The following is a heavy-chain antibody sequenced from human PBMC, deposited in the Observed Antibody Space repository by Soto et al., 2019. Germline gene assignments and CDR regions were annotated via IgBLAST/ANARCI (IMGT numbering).Heavy chain of an antibody. Sequence: QVQLVQSGAEVKQPGSSVKVSCMASGGTFSTYAISWVRHAPGQGLEWMGGGIPVFVTPKYAQKFQGRGTITADESARTVYLELSSLRSEDTAVYYCARHWGFGTGYYFDFWGQGTLVTVSS. V-gene: IGHV1-69*01. CDR1: GGTFSTYA. CDR2: GIPVFVTP. D-gene: IGHD3-10*01. CDR3: ARHWGFGTGYYFDF. J-gene: IGHJ4*02.